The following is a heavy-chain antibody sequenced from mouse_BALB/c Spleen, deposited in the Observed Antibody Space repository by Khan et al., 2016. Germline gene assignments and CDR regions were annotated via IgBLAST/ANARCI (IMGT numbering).Heavy chain of an antibody. CDR1: GDSITSGY. V-gene: IGHV3-8*02. Sequence: EVQLQESGPSLVKPSQTLSITCSVTGDSITSGYWNWIRKFPGNKFEYMGYISYSGQTYYNPSFKSRISITRDTSTNQYSLKLNSVTTEDTATYXAGRCDGSTYVGGMDYWGQGTSVTVSS. CDR2: ISYSGQT. CDR3: GRCDGSTYVGGMDY. J-gene: IGHJ4*01. D-gene: IGHD1-1*01.